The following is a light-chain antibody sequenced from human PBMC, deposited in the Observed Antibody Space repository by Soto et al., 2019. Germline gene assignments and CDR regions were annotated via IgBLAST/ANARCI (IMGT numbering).Light chain of an antibody. Sequence: EIVLTQSPGTLSLSPGERATLSCRASQSVSNNYLAWYQQKPGQAPRLLIYGASNRATGIPDRFSGSGSGTDFTLTITRLEPEDFAVYYCQQYGSSGTVGQGTKGEI. J-gene: IGKJ1*01. CDR3: QQYGSSGT. V-gene: IGKV3-20*01. CDR2: GAS. CDR1: QSVSNNY.